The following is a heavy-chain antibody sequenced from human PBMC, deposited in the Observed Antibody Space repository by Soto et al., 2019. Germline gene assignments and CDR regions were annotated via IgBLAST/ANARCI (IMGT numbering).Heavy chain of an antibody. Sequence: PGGSLRLSCAASGFTFSSYAMSWVRQAPGKGLEWVSAISGSGGSTYYADSVKGRFTISRDNSKNTLYLQMNSLRAEDTAVYYCANPGTGGYSYGSIVDYWGQGTLVTVS. J-gene: IGHJ4*02. CDR2: ISGSGGST. CDR3: ANPGTGGYSYGSIVDY. V-gene: IGHV3-23*01. CDR1: GFTFSSYA. D-gene: IGHD5-18*01.